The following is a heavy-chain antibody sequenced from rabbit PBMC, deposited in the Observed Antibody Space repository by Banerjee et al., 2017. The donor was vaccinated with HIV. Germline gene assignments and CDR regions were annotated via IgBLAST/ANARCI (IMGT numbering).Heavy chain of an antibody. J-gene: IGHJ4*01. CDR3: ARNLGDWRNL. D-gene: IGHD5-1*01. CDR2: IHAGDGGT. CDR1: GFTISSGY. Sequence: RLVESRGGLVQPGESLTLSCKASGFTISSGYLNEWVRQAPGKGLEWIGTIHAGDGGTYYASWVNGRFTISSDNAQNTVDLQMNSLTAADTATYFCARNLGDWRNLWGQGTLVTVS. V-gene: IGHV1S7*01.